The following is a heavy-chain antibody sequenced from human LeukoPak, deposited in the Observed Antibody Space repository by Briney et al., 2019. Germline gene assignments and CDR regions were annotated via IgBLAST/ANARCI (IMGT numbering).Heavy chain of an antibody. Sequence: PGGSLRLSCVASGFTFSGYNMHWVRQAPGKGLEWVAFIEDDGTSKQYADSVQGRFTLSRDNAKNTVYLQMNSLRAEDTAVYYCAKDQGRERYGMDVWGRGTTVTVS. J-gene: IGHJ6*02. CDR3: AKDQGRERYGMDV. CDR1: GFTFSGYN. V-gene: IGHV3-30*02. D-gene: IGHD3-10*01. CDR2: IEDDGTSK.